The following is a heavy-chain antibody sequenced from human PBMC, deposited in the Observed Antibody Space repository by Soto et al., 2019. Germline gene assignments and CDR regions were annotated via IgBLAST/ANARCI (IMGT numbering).Heavy chain of an antibody. D-gene: IGHD3-9*01. Sequence: GSFSGYYWSWIRQPPGKGLEWIGEINHSGSTNYNPSLKSRVTISVDTSKNQFSLKLSSVTAADTAVYYCARGRVTGYQSRYFDLWGRGTPVTVSS. J-gene: IGHJ2*01. CDR2: INHSGST. CDR1: GSFSGYY. V-gene: IGHV4-34*01. CDR3: ARGRVTGYQSRYFDL.